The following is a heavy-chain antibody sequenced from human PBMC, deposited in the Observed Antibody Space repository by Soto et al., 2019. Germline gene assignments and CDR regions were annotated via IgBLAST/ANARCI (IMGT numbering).Heavy chain of an antibody. D-gene: IGHD3-3*01. CDR3: ARVQIRGDYYDFWSGYYYYYGTDV. CDR1: GFTFSSYA. J-gene: IGHJ6*02. CDR2: ISYDGSNK. V-gene: IGHV3-30-3*01. Sequence: PGGSLRLSCAASGFTFSSYAMHWVRQAPGKGLEWVAVISYDGSNKYYADSVKGRFTISRDNSKNTLYLQMNSLRAEDTAVYYCARVQIRGDYYDFWSGYYYYYGTDVWGQGTTVTVSS.